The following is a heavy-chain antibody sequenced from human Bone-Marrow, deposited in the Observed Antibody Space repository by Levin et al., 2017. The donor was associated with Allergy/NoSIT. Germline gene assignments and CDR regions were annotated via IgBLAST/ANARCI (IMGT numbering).Heavy chain of an antibody. CDR2: LSYDGTTE. CDR1: RFTFENHG. CDR3: ARTAGHQLHDFAS. V-gene: IGHV3-30*03. D-gene: IGHD6-19*01. Sequence: GGSLRLSCVGSRFTFENHGIHWVRQAPGKGLEWVSVLSYDGTTEYYADSVKGRLTMSRDNSKNTVYLQIESLRLDDTAVYYCARTAGHQLHDFASWGQGTLVTVSS. J-gene: IGHJ4*01.